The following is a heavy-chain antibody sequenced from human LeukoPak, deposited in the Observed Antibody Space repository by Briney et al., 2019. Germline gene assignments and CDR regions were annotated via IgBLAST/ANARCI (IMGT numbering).Heavy chain of an antibody. CDR2: NYYSGST. CDR1: GGSISSSSYY. Sequence: PSETLSLTCTVSGGSISSSSYYWGWIRQPPGKGLEWIGSNYYSGSTYYNPSLKSRVTISVDTSKNQFSLKLSSVTAADTAVYYCARARRGVLMVYAIYDYWGQGTLVTVSS. J-gene: IGHJ4*02. V-gene: IGHV4-39*01. D-gene: IGHD2-8*01. CDR3: ARARRGVLMVYAIYDY.